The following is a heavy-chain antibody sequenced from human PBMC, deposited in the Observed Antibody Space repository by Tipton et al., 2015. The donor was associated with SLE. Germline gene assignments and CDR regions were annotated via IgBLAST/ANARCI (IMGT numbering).Heavy chain of an antibody. V-gene: IGHV4-4*07. D-gene: IGHD4-17*01. J-gene: IGHJ2*01. CDR1: GGSISFYY. Sequence: TLSLTCTVSGGSISFYYWSWFRKSAGRGLEWIGRIYSSGDRDYNPSLRGRVTMSIDASQNRVSLRLKSVSAADTAVYYCARGSDGEYVRYFDVWGPGTLVTVSS. CDR2: IYSSGDR. CDR3: ARGSDGEYVRYFDV.